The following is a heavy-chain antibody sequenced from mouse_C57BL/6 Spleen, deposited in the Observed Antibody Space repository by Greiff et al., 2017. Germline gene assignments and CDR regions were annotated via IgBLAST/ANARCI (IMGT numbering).Heavy chain of an antibody. Sequence: VQWVESGAELVRPGASVTLSCKASGYTFTDYEMHWVKQTPVHGLEWIGAIDPETGGTAYNQKFKGKAILTADKSSSTAYMELRSLTSEDSAVYYCTRPYYGSSTAWFADWGQGTLVTVSA. CDR2: IDPETGGT. J-gene: IGHJ3*01. CDR3: TRPYYGSSTAWFAD. CDR1: GYTFTDYE. V-gene: IGHV1-15*01. D-gene: IGHD1-1*01.